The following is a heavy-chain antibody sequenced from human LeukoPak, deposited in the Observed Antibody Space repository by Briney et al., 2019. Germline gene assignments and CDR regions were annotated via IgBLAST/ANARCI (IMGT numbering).Heavy chain of an antibody. J-gene: IGHJ4*02. D-gene: IGHD5-18*01. CDR3: AKFPFLTAMEFDY. CDR2: IWYDGSNK. Sequence: PGGSLRLSCAASGFTFSSYGMHWVRQAPGKGLEWVAVIWYDGSNKYYADSVKGRFTISRDDSKNTLYLQMNSLRAEDTAVYYCAKFPFLTAMEFDYWGQGTLVTVSS. CDR1: GFTFSSYG. V-gene: IGHV3-33*06.